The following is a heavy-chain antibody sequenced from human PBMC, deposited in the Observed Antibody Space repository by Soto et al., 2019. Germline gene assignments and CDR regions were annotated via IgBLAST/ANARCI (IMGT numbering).Heavy chain of an antibody. V-gene: IGHV3-72*01. Sequence: EVQLVESGGGLVQPGGSLRLSCAASGLIFSDYHMDWVRQAPGKGLEWVGRIRRKANSYTTEYAASVKGRFTISRDDSKNSLYLPRNSLKSEDTAVFYCALLGGWSGGSSGMDVWGQGTRVTVSS. CDR1: GLIFSDYH. J-gene: IGHJ6*01. D-gene: IGHD6-19*01. CDR2: IRRKANSYTT. CDR3: ALLGGWSGGSSGMDV.